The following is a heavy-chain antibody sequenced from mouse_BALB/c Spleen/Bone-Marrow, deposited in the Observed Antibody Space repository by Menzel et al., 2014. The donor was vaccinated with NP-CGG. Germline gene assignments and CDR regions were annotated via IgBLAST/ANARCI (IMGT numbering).Heavy chain of an antibody. V-gene: IGHV5-9-3*01. D-gene: IGHD2-1*01. CDR3: ARQRDGNYREFAY. CDR1: GFSFSSYA. J-gene: IGHJ3*01. CDR2: ISSGGSYT. Sequence: EVKLMESGGGLVKPGGSLKLSCAASGFSFSSYAISWVRQTPEKRLEWVATISSGGSYTYYPDSVKGRFTISRDNAKNTLYRQMSSLRSEDTAMYYCARQRDGNYREFAYWGQGTLVTVSA.